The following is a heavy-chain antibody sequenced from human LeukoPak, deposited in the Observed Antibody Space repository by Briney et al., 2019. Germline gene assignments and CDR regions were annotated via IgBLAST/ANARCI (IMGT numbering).Heavy chain of an antibody. D-gene: IGHD3-10*01. CDR1: GFTFSSYG. Sequence: PGRSLRLSCAASGFTFSSYGMHWVRQAPGKVLGWVAVISYDGSSKYYADSVKGRFTISRDNSKNTLYLQMNSLRAEDTAVYYCAKNLWFGELYNGMDVWGKGTTVTVSS. CDR2: ISYDGSSK. V-gene: IGHV3-30*18. J-gene: IGHJ6*04. CDR3: AKNLWFGELYNGMDV.